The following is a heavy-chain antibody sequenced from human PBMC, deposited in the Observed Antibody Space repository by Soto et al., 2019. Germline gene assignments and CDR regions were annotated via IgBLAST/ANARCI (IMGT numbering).Heavy chain of an antibody. CDR3: AREGVDSLAALNWLDP. CDR2: IIPIFGIP. V-gene: IGHV1-69*01. J-gene: IGHJ5*02. D-gene: IGHD3-22*01. CDR1: GGTFSSHV. Sequence: QVQLVQSGAEVKKPGSSVKVSCKAAGGTFSSHVISWVRQAPGQGLEWMGGIIPIFGIPHYAQKFQGRVTITADDSTSTAYRELSSLRSDDTGVYYCAREGVDSLAALNWLDPWGQGTLVSVSS.